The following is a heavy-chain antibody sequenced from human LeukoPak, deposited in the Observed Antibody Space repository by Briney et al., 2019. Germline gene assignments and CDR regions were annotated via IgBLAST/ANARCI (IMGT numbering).Heavy chain of an antibody. D-gene: IGHD1-26*01. CDR3: ARDRGGSYSSIDY. Sequence: PGGSLRLSCAASGFTFSSYSMNWVRQAPGKGLEWVSIISSSSSTIYYADSVKGRFTISRDNAKNSLYLQMNSLRAEDTAVYYCARDRGGSYSSIDYWSQGTLVTVSS. V-gene: IGHV3-48*04. J-gene: IGHJ4*02. CDR1: GFTFSSYS. CDR2: ISSSSSTI.